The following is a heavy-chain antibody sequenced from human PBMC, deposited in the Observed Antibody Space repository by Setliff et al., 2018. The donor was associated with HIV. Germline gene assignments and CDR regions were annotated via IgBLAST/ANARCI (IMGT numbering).Heavy chain of an antibody. Sequence: PSETLSLTCAVYGGSFSGYYWSWIRQPPGKGLEWIGEINHSGGTNYNPSLKSPITISVDTSKNQFSLKLTSVTAADTALYYCARDVMEYFGNYFDYWGQGALVTVSS. CDR1: GGSFSGYY. V-gene: IGHV4-34*01. J-gene: IGHJ4*02. D-gene: IGHD3-3*01. CDR2: INHSGGT. CDR3: ARDVMEYFGNYFDY.